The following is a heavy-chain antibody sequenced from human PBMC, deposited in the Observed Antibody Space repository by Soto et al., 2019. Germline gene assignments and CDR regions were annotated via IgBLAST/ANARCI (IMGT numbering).Heavy chain of an antibody. CDR2: IYHSGST. D-gene: IGHD5-12*01. V-gene: IGHV4-4*02. CDR3: ARGGDIVATISNYFDY. J-gene: IGHJ4*02. CDR1: GGSISSSNW. Sequence: SETLSLTCAVSGGSISSSNWWSRVRQPPGKGLEWIGEIYHSGSTNYNPSLKSRVTISVDKSKNQFSLKLSSVTAADTAVYYCARGGDIVATISNYFDYWGQGTLVTVSS.